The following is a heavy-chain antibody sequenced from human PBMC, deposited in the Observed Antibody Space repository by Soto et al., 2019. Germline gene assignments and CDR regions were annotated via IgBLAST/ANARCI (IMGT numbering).Heavy chain of an antibody. CDR1: GFTFSSQI. CDR3: AKATSVTGLFED. D-gene: IGHD3-9*01. J-gene: IGHJ4*02. Sequence: PGGSLRLSCAASGFTFSSQIMNWVRQAPGQGLEWVSAVVGSGSYTWHADSVKGRFTISRDNSKNMLYLHMSSLRAEDTAVYYCAKATSVTGLFEDWGQGTPVTVSS. CDR2: VVGSGSYT. V-gene: IGHV3-23*01.